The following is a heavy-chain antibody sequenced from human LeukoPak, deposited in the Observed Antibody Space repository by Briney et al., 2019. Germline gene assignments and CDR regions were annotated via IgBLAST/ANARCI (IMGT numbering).Heavy chain of an antibody. V-gene: IGHV4-34*01. D-gene: IGHD3-9*01. CDR3: ARLPTLLRYFDWLPPGGAYYFDY. CDR1: GGSFSGYY. J-gene: IGHJ4*02. CDR2: INHSGST. Sequence: SETLSLTCAVYGGSFSGYYWSWIRQPPGKGLEWIGEINHSGSTNYNPSLKSRVTISVDTSKNQFPLKLSSVTAADTAVYYCARLPTLLRYFDWLPPGGAYYFDYWGQGTLVTVSS.